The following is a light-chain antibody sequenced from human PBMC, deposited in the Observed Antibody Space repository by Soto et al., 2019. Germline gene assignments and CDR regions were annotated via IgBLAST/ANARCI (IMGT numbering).Light chain of an antibody. J-gene: IGLJ2*01. Sequence: QSALTQPASVSGSPGQSITISCTGASSDVGSHNFVSWYQQHPGKAPQLMIYEVSKRPPGVSNRFSGSKSGNTSSLTISGLQAEDEADYYCYAYVGSISLGGGTQVTVL. CDR2: EVS. CDR1: SSDVGSHNF. CDR3: YAYVGSIS. V-gene: IGLV2-23*02.